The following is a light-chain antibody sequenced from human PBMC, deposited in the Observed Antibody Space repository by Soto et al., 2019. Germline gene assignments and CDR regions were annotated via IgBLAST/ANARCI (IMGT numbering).Light chain of an antibody. CDR2: HVS. J-gene: IGLJ1*01. V-gene: IGLV2-14*01. Sequence: QSALTQPASVSGSPEQSITISCTGTSSDVGGYNYVSWYQQYPGKAPKLMIYHVSNRPSGVSNRFSGSKSGNSASLTISGLQAEDEADYYCSSYTSTSTYVFGTGTKLTVL. CDR1: SSDVGGYNY. CDR3: SSYTSTSTYV.